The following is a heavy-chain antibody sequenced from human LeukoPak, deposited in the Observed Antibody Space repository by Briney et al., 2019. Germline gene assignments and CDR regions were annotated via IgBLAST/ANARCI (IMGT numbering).Heavy chain of an antibody. J-gene: IGHJ4*02. V-gene: IGHV1-2*02. D-gene: IGHD1-26*01. Sequence: GASVKVSCRASGYTFTNYYMHWVRQAPGLGFEWMGWINPKSGGTSYPQKFQGRPTMTRDTSISTAYMELSRLRPDDTAVYYCVPSANYYYFDYWGQGTLVTVSS. CDR2: INPKSGGT. CDR3: VPSANYYYFDY. CDR1: GYTFTNYY.